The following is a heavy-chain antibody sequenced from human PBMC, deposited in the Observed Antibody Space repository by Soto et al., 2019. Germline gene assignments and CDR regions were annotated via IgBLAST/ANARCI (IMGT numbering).Heavy chain of an antibody. D-gene: IGHD2-15*01. J-gene: IGHJ5*02. CDR2: INHSGST. V-gene: IGHV4-34*01. CDR3: ARGVLLVAARYNWFDP. CDR1: GGSFSGYY. Sequence: SETLSLTCAVYGGSFSGYYWSWIRQPPGKGLEWIGEINHSGSTNYNPSLKSRVTISVDTSKNQFSLKLSSVTAADTAVYYCARGVLLVAARYNWFDPWGQGTLVTVSS.